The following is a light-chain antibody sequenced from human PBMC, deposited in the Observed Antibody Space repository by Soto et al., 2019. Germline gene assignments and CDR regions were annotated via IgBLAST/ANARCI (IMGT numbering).Light chain of an antibody. V-gene: IGKV3-20*01. CDR3: QQYNKWPRT. CDR2: GAS. J-gene: IGKJ1*01. CDR1: QSVSNNY. Sequence: EIVLTQSPGTLSLSPGERATLSCRASQSVSNNYLAWYQQKPGQGPRLLIYGASSRATGIPDRFSGSGSGTDFTLTISRLEPEDFAVYYCQQYNKWPRTFGQGTKVNIK.